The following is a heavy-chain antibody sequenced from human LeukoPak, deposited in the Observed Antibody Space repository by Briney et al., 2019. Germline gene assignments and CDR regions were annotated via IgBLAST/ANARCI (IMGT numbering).Heavy chain of an antibody. J-gene: IGHJ4*02. CDR2: IYPGDSDT. D-gene: IGHD3-22*01. CDR1: GYTFTSYW. V-gene: IGHV5-51*01. CDR3: ARPPRYDSSGYYAY. Sequence: GESLKISCKGSGYTFTSYWIGWVRQMPGKGLEWMGSIYPGDSDTRYSPSFQGQVTISADRSINTGYLQWSSLKASDTAIYYXARPPRYDSSGYYAYWGQGTLVTVSS.